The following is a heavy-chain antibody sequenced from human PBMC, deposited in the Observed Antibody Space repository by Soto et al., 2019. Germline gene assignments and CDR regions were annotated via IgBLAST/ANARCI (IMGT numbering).Heavy chain of an antibody. CDR3: ARQIYDSDTGPNFQYHFDS. CDR1: GYSFAGYW. V-gene: IGHV5-10-1*01. Sequence: GESLKISCKGSGYSFAGYWITWVRQKPGKGLEWMGRIDPSDSQTYYSPSFRGHVTISVTKSITTVFLQWSSLRASDTAMYYCARQIYDSDTGPNFQYHFDSWGQGTPVTVSS. D-gene: IGHD3-22*01. J-gene: IGHJ4*02. CDR2: IDPSDSQT.